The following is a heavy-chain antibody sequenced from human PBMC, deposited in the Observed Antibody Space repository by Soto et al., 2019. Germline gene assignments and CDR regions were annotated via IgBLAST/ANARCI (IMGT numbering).Heavy chain of an antibody. V-gene: IGHV3-48*01. J-gene: IGHJ5*02. Sequence: EVQLVESGGGLVQPGGSLRLSCAASGFTFSSYSMNWVRQAPGKVLEWVSYISSSSSTIYYADSVKGRFTISRDNAKNSLYLQMNSPRAEDTAVYYCARHPERIAEIGWFDPWGQGTLVTVSS. CDR3: ARHPERIAEIGWFDP. CDR2: ISSSSSTI. CDR1: GFTFSSYS. D-gene: IGHD6-13*01.